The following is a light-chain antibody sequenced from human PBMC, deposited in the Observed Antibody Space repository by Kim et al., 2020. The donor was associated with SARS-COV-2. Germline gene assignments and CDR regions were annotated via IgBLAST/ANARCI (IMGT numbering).Light chain of an antibody. Sequence: VTPKEKVTITCRASQNVATSLHWYQQKPDQSPKSLIKYASQSISGVPSRFSGSGSGTEFTLTINSLEAEDAATYYCHQSTSFPITFGQGTRLEIK. CDR2: YAS. J-gene: IGKJ5*01. CDR1: QNVATS. CDR3: HQSTSFPIT. V-gene: IGKV6-21*02.